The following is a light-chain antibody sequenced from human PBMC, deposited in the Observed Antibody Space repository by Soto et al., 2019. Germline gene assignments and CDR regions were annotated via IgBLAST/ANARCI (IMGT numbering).Light chain of an antibody. CDR1: QSVDTY. V-gene: IGKV3-11*01. J-gene: IGKJ3*01. CDR3: HLRTF. Sequence: IVLTQSPATLSLSPGERATLSCRASQSVDTYVAWYQQKPGQAPRLLIYDASNRATGIPARFSGSGSVTDFTLTISSLEPEDFGFYSCHLRTFFGPGTKVDI. CDR2: DAS.